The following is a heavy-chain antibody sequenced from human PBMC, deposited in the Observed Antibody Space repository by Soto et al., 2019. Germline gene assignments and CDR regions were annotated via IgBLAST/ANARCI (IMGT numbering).Heavy chain of an antibody. CDR2: KYMNTGDI. D-gene: IGHD2-21*01. CDR1: RYTCSGRF. Sequence: QVQLVQSGAEMKDPGASVKVSCKASRYTCSGRFIHWVRQAPGQGPEWMGRKYMNTGDIIYAQKFQCTVTRTDATSINTAYMKLRGLTSDDTSFYSCARELLRGLDVWGQGTTVTVSS. V-gene: IGHV1-2*06. J-gene: IGHJ6*02. CDR3: ARELLRGLDV.